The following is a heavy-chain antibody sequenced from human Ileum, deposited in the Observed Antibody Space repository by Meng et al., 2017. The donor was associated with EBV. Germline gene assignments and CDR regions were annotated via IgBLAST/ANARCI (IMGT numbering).Heavy chain of an antibody. CDR1: GFSLSTSGVG. V-gene: IGHV2-5*02. D-gene: IGHD4-17*01. CDR2: IYWDDDK. Sequence: QITLKESGPTLVKPXXXXPXTCTFSGFSLSTSGVGVGWIRQPPGKALEWLALIYWDDDKRYSPSLKNRLTITKDTSKNQVVLTLTNIDPVDTATYYCAHRHRLRDFDYWGQGTLVTVSS. J-gene: IGHJ4*02. CDR3: AHRHRLRDFDY.